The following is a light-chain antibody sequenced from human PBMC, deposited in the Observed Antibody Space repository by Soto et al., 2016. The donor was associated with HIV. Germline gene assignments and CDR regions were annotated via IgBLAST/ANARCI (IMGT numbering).Light chain of an antibody. CDR1: QSLLHSNGYYY. CDR2: LGS. CDR3: WQGSHFPPWT. V-gene: IGKV2-28*01. Sequence: DIVMTQSPLTLPVTPGESASISCRSSQSLLHSNGYYYLTWYLQKPGQSPRLLMYLGSTRASWVPDRFSGSGSGTDFTLKISRVEADDIGVYYCWQGSHFPPWTFGQGTKVEI. J-gene: IGKJ1*01.